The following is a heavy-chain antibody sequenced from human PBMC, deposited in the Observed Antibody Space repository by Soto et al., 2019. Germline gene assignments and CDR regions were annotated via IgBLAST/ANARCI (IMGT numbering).Heavy chain of an antibody. Sequence: SVKVSCKASGGTFSSYAISWVRQAPGQGLEWMGGIIPIFGTANYAQKFQGRVTITADKSTSTAYMELSSLRSEDTAVYYCARDFMMGITVVVPAAIYVGGMDVWGQGTTVTV. CDR1: GGTFSSYA. V-gene: IGHV1-69*06. CDR3: ARDFMMGITVVVPAAIYVGGMDV. J-gene: IGHJ6*02. CDR2: IIPIFGTA. D-gene: IGHD2-2*01.